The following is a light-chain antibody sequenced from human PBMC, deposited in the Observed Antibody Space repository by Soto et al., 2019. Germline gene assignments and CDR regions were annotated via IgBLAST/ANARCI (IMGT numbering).Light chain of an antibody. CDR2: GAS. Sequence: EIVMTQSPATLSVSPGERATLSCRASQSVSSNLAWYQQKPGQAPRLLIYGASTRATGIPARFSGSGSGTEFSLTISSLQSEDFAVYYCQQYSKWPITFGQGTRLEN. CDR3: QQYSKWPIT. J-gene: IGKJ5*01. V-gene: IGKV3-15*01. CDR1: QSVSSN.